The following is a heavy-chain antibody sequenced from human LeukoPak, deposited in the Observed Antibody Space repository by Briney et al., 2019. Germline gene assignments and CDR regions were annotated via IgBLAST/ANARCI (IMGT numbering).Heavy chain of an antibody. CDR3: AGNMVRGVRYFDY. V-gene: IGHV3-48*03. J-gene: IGHJ4*02. D-gene: IGHD3-10*01. CDR1: GFTFSSYE. CDR2: ISSSGSTI. Sequence: GGSLRLSCAASGFTFSSYEMNWVRQAPGTGLEWVSYISSSGSTIYYADSVKGRFTISRDNAKNSLYLQMNSLRAEDTAVYYCAGNMVRGVRYFDYWGQGTLVTASS.